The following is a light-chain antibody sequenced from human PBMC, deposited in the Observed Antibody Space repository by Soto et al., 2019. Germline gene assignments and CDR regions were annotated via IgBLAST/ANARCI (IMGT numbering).Light chain of an antibody. CDR3: QQYGSPPWT. CDR1: QSVSSSY. V-gene: IGKV3-20*01. Sequence: EIVFTHSPVTLSLSPGEGATLSCRASQSVSSSYLAWYQQKPGQAPRLLIYGTSSRATDIPDRFSGSGSGTDFTLTISRLEPEDFAVYYCQQYGSPPWTFGQGTKVDIK. CDR2: GTS. J-gene: IGKJ1*01.